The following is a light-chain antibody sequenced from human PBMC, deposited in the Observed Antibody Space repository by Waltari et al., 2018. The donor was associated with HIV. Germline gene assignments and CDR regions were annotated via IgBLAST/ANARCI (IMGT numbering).Light chain of an antibody. J-gene: IGKJ5*01. Sequence: EIVLTQSPATLSLSPGERVILSCRASQSVNTYLAWYQQIPGQAPRLLMYDASNRVTDIPTRFSGGGSGTDFTLTISSLEPEDFAVYYCQQRSDWPVTFGQGTRLEMK. V-gene: IGKV3-11*01. CDR3: QQRSDWPVT. CDR1: QSVNTY. CDR2: DAS.